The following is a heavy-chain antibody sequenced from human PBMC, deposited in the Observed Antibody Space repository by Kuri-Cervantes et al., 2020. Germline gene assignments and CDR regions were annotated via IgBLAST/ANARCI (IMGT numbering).Heavy chain of an antibody. Sequence: GESLKISCAASGFTFSSYGMHWVRQAPGKGLEWVAVIWYDGSNKYYADSVKGRFTISRDNSKNTLYLQMNSLRAADTAVYYCASMVQGVWGSVDYWGQGTLVTVSS. V-gene: IGHV3-33*08. CDR3: ASMVQGVWGSVDY. J-gene: IGHJ4*02. D-gene: IGHD3-10*01. CDR2: IWYDGSNK. CDR1: GFTFSSYG.